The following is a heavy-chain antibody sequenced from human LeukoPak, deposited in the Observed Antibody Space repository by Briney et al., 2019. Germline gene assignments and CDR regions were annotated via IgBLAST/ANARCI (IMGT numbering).Heavy chain of an antibody. J-gene: IGHJ4*02. V-gene: IGHV1-24*01. CDR1: GYTLTELS. D-gene: IGHD3-3*01. CDR2: FDPEDGET. CDR3: ATVEYYDFWSGYYTLDY. Sequence: ASVKVSCKVSGYTLTELSMHWVRQAPGEGLEWMGGFDPEDGETIYAQKFQGRVTMTEDTSTDTAYMELSSLRSEDTAVYYCATVEYYDFWSGYYTLDYWGQGTLVTVSS.